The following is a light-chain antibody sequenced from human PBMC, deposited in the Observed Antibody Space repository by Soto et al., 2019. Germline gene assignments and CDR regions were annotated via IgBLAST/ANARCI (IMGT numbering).Light chain of an antibody. CDR1: SSDVGGYKY. CDR3: ASYAGSNNWV. Sequence: QSALTQPPSASGSPGQSVTISCTGTSSDVGGYKYVSWYQQHPGKAPKLMIYEVSKRPSGVPDRFSGSKSGNTASLTVSGLQAEDEADYYSASYAGSNNWVFGGGTKVTVL. V-gene: IGLV2-8*01. J-gene: IGLJ3*02. CDR2: EVS.